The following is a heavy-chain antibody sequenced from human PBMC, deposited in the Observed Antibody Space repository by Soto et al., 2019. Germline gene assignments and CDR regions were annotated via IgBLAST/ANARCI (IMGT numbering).Heavy chain of an antibody. Sequence: SETLSLTCAVSGGSISSSGWWSWVRQPPGKGLEWIGEIYHSGSTNYNPSLKSRVTISVDKSKNQFSLKLSSVTAADTAVYYCASVRGGYYYAMDVWGQGTTVTVSS. V-gene: IGHV4-4*02. CDR1: GGSISSSGW. D-gene: IGHD3-10*02. CDR3: ASVRGGYYYAMDV. J-gene: IGHJ6*02. CDR2: IYHSGST.